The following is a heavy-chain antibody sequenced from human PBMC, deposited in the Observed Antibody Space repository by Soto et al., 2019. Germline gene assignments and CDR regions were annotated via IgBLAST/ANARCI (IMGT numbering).Heavy chain of an antibody. CDR1: GFTFSNAW. J-gene: IGHJ4*02. D-gene: IGHD4-17*01. V-gene: IGHV3-15*01. CDR2: IKSKTDGGTT. CDR3: TATVTYGSFDY. Sequence: EVQLVESGGGLVQPGGSLRLSCAASGFTFSNAWMSWVRQAPGKGLEWVGRIKSKTDGGTTDYAAPVKGRFTISRDDSKNTLYLQMNSLKTEDTAVYYCTATVTYGSFDYWGQGTLVTVSS.